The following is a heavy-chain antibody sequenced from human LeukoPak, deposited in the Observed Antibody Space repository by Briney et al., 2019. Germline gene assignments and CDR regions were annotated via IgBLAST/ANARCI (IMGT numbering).Heavy chain of an antibody. J-gene: IGHJ4*02. D-gene: IGHD3-16*01. CDR2: ISYDGSNK. Sequence: GRSLRLSCAASGFTFSSYVMHWVRQAPGKGLEWVAVISYDGSNKYYADSVKGRFTISRDNSKNTLYLQMNSLRAEDTAVYYCAKDLAGGRRFGYYFDYWGQGTLVTVSS. CDR3: AKDLAGGRRFGYYFDY. V-gene: IGHV3-30*18. CDR1: GFTFSSYV.